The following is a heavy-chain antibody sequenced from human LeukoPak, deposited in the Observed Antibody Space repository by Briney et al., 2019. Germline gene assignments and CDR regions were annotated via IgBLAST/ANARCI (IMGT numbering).Heavy chain of an antibody. Sequence: GSLRLSCAASGFIFSNAWMSWVRQPPGKGLEWVGSIYSGGTTSYSPSLESRVTISVDTSENQFSLKLSSVTAADTAIYYCARDSLSMLDGDVYWYFDLWGRGTLVTVSS. CDR2: IYSGGTT. CDR1: GFIFSNAW. V-gene: IGHV4-4*02. J-gene: IGHJ2*01. CDR3: ARDSLSMLDGDVYWYFDL. D-gene: IGHD4-17*01.